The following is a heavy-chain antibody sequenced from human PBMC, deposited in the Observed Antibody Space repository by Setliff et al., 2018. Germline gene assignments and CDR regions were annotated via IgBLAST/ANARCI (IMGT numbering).Heavy chain of an antibody. V-gene: IGHV3-30*02. D-gene: IGHD5-18*01. J-gene: IGHJ4*01. CDR1: ESTFSSFG. CDR3: AKASLAYSFGYYFDS. CDR2: IRYDGSYE. Sequence: PGGSLRLSCTASESTFSSFGMHWVRQAPGKGLEWVGFIRYDGSYEYYADSVQGRFTISRDNSKNTLFLHMNNLRPEDTALYYRAKASLAYSFGYYFDSWGQGALVTVSS.